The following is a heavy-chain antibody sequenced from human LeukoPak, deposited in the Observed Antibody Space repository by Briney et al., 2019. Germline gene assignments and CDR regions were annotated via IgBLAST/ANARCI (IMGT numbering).Heavy chain of an antibody. V-gene: IGHV3-64*01. CDR3: ARGGYCTNGVCYYGDYGRDY. J-gene: IGHJ4*02. CDR2: ISSNGGST. Sequence: LPGGSLRLSCAASGFTFSSYAMHWVRQAPGKGLEYVSAISSNGGSTYYANSVKGRFTISRDNSKNTLYLQMGCLRAEDMAVYYCARGGYCTNGVCYYGDYGRDYWGQGTLVTVSS. D-gene: IGHD2-8*01. CDR1: GFTFSSYA.